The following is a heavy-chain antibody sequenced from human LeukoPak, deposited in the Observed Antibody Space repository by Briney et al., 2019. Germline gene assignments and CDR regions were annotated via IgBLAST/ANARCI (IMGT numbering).Heavy chain of an antibody. Sequence: ASVKVSCKASGGTFSGYAISWVRQAPGQGLEWMGGIIPIFGTANYAQKFQGRVTITADESTSTAYMELSSLRSEDTAVYYCARDLYYYDSSGHYFDYWGQGTLVTVSS. V-gene: IGHV1-69*13. J-gene: IGHJ4*02. CDR2: IIPIFGTA. CDR1: GGTFSGYA. D-gene: IGHD3-22*01. CDR3: ARDLYYYDSSGHYFDY.